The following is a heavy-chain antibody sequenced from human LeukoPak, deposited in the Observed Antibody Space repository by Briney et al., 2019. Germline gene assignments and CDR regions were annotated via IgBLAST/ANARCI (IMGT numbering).Heavy chain of an antibody. CDR1: GYTFTSYG. CDR3: ANAKLYGNFDH. CDR2: INPNTGGT. J-gene: IGHJ4*02. D-gene: IGHD2-8*01. Sequence: GASVKVSCKASGYTFTSYGISWVRQAPGQGLEWMGWINPNTGGTNYAQKFQGRVTMTRDTSISTAYMELSSLRSDDMAVYYCANAKLYGNFDHWGQGTLVTVSS. V-gene: IGHV1-2*02.